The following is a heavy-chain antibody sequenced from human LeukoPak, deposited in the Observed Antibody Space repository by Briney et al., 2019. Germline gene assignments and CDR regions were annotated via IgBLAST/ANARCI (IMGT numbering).Heavy chain of an antibody. CDR3: ARSTSGWSDFLDY. CDR1: SGSISSYY. V-gene: IGHV4-59*01. Sequence: PSETLSLTCTVSSGSISSYYWSWIRQPPGKGLEWIGYIYYSGSTNYNPSLKSRVTISVDTSKNQFSLKLNSMTAADTAVYYCARSTSGWSDFLDYWGQGTLVTVSS. J-gene: IGHJ4*02. D-gene: IGHD6-19*01. CDR2: IYYSGST.